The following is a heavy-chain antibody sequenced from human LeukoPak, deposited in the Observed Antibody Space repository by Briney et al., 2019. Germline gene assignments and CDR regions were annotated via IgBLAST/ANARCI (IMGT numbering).Heavy chain of an antibody. D-gene: IGHD4-11*01. V-gene: IGHV3-23*01. CDR1: GFTFSSYV. J-gene: IGHJ3*01. Sequence: GGSLRLSCGASGFTFSSYVMNWVRQAPGKGLECVSSISGSGTSTYYADSVKGRFTSSRDNSKNTLYLQMDSLRAEDTAIYYCANEYSKGDVWGQGTTVTVSS. CDR2: ISGSGTST. CDR3: ANEYSKGDV.